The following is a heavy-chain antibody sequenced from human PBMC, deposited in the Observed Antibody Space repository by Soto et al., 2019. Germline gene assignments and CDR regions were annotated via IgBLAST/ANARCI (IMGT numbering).Heavy chain of an antibody. V-gene: IGHV1-3*05. Sequence: VQLVQSGAEEKKPGASVKVSCKASGDTFTSYALHWVRQAPGQRLEWMGWINAGNGNTKYSQKLQGRVTITRDTSASTAYMELSSLRSEDTAVYYCASSGGYWGIDYWGQGTLVTVSS. CDR3: ASSGGYWGIDY. CDR2: INAGNGNT. J-gene: IGHJ4*02. CDR1: GDTFTSYA. D-gene: IGHD7-27*01.